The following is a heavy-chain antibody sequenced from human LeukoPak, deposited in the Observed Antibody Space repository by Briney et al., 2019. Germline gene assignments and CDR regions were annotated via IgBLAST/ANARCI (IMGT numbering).Heavy chain of an antibody. V-gene: IGHV4-31*03. CDR1: GGSISSGGYY. CDR2: IYYSGST. J-gene: IGHJ4*02. CDR3: ARDSVRGTVTSGY. D-gene: IGHD4-17*01. Sequence: PSETLSLTCTVSGGSISSGGYYWSWLRQHPGKGLEWIGYIYYSGSTYYNPSLKSRVTISVDTSKNQFSLKLSSVTAADTAVYYCARDSVRGTVTSGYWGQGTLVTVSS.